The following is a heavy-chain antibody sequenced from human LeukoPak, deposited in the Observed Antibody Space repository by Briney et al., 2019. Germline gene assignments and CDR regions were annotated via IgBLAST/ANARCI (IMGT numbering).Heavy chain of an antibody. J-gene: IGHJ4*02. D-gene: IGHD1-26*01. CDR3: ARDVGGSLDY. V-gene: IGHV3-7*01. CDR2: IKEDESAK. CDR1: GFMFRSFE. Sequence: GGSLRLSCAASGFMFRSFEMYWVRQAPGKGLEWVANIKEDESAKHQADSVKGRFTISRDNAQNSVYLQMSSLRGEDTAVYYCARDVGGSLDYWGQGTLVTVSS.